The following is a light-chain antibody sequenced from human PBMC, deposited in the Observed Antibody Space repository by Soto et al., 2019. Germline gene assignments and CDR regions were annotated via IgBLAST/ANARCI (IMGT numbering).Light chain of an antibody. V-gene: IGLV2-11*01. Sequence: QSVLTQPRSLSGSPGQSVTISCTGTSSDVGGYDYVSCYQLHPGKAPKLMVFEVSNRPSGVSYRFSGSKSGNTASLTISGLQAEDEADYYCCSYVGATTYVFGTGTKVTVL. J-gene: IGLJ1*01. CDR2: EVS. CDR1: SSDVGGYDY. CDR3: CSYVGATTYV.